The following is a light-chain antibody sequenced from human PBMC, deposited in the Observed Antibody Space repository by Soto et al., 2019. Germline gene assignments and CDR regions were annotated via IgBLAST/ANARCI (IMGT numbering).Light chain of an antibody. Sequence: DIQMTQSPSSLSASVGDRVSITCRARQGISNFLNWYQQKPGKAPELLIYAASSLHSGVPSRFSGSGSGTNFTLTISSLQPEDFATFSCQQSYTTPYSFGQGTKLEIK. CDR3: QQSYTTPYS. CDR2: AAS. J-gene: IGKJ2*01. V-gene: IGKV1-39*01. CDR1: QGISNF.